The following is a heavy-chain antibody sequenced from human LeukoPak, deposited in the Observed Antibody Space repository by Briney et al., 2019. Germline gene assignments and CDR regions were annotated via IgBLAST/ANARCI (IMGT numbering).Heavy chain of an antibody. Sequence: PGGSLRLSCAASGFTFSSHWMHWVRQAPGKGLVWVSRINSDGSSTSYADSVKGRFTISRDNAKNTLYLQMNSLRAEDTAVYYCARSQTIAVADWFDPWGQGTLVTVSS. J-gene: IGHJ5*02. CDR2: INSDGSST. D-gene: IGHD6-19*01. CDR1: GFTFSSHW. V-gene: IGHV3-74*01. CDR3: ARSQTIAVADWFDP.